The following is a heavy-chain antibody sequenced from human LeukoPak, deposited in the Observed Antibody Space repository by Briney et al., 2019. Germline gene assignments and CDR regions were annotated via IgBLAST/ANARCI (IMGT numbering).Heavy chain of an antibody. J-gene: IGHJ4*02. CDR1: GFTFSNAW. Sequence: KTGGSLRLSCVASGFTFSNAWMSWIRQAPGKGLEWVGRIKSKTDGGATEYAAPVKGRFTISRDDSKNTLYLQMNSLKTEDTAVYYCTTDQRRKGYWGQGTLVTVSS. D-gene: IGHD5-24*01. CDR3: TTDQRRKGY. V-gene: IGHV3-15*01. CDR2: IKSKTDGGAT.